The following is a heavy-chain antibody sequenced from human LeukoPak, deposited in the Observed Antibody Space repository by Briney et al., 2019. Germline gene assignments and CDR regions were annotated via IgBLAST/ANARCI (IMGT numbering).Heavy chain of an antibody. Sequence: GGSLRLSCAASGFTSSSYGMHWVRQAPGKGLEWVAFIRYDGSNKYYADSVKGRFTISRDNSKNTLYLQMNSLRAEDTAVYYCAKTDTAMVYFDYWGQGTLVTVSS. CDR3: AKTDTAMVYFDY. D-gene: IGHD5-18*01. CDR2: IRYDGSNK. J-gene: IGHJ4*02. V-gene: IGHV3-30*02. CDR1: GFTSSSYG.